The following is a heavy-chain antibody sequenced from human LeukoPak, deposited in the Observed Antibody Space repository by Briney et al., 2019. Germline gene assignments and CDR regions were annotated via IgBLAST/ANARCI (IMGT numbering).Heavy chain of an antibody. D-gene: IGHD2-2*01. Sequence: PGGSLRLSCSASGFTFSSYAMHWVRQAPGKGLEYVSAISSNGGSTYYADSVKGRFTISRDNSKNTLYLQMSSLRAEDTAVYYCARDRIPYAFGNPWWFDPWGQGTLVTVSS. V-gene: IGHV3-64D*06. CDR2: ISSNGGST. J-gene: IGHJ5*02. CDR1: GFTFSSYA. CDR3: ARDRIPYAFGNPWWFDP.